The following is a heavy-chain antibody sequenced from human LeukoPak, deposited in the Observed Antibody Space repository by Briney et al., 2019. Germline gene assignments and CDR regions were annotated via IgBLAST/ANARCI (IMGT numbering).Heavy chain of an antibody. J-gene: IGHJ6*03. CDR1: GFTFSSYE. D-gene: IGHD3-16*01. CDR3: ARALGYYYYYYMDV. Sequence: GGSLLLSCAASGFTFSSYEMTWDRQAPGKGLEWVSYISSSGSTIYYADSVKGRFTISRDNAKNSLYLQMNSLRAEDTAVYYCARALGYYYYYYMDVWGKGTAVTVSS. CDR2: ISSSGSTI. V-gene: IGHV3-48*03.